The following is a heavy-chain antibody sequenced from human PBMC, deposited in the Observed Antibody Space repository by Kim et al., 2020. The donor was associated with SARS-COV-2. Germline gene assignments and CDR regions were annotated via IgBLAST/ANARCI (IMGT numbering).Heavy chain of an antibody. D-gene: IGHD6-13*01. CDR3: ARSGIAAAGPDY. Sequence: SRVTISVDTSKNQFSLKLSSVTAADTAVYYCARSGIAAAGPDYWGQGTLVTVSS. V-gene: IGHV4-34*01. J-gene: IGHJ4*02.